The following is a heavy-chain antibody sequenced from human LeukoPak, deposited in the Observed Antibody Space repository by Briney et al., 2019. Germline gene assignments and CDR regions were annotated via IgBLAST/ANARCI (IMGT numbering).Heavy chain of an antibody. J-gene: IGHJ6*02. Sequence: SQTLSLTCAVSGGSISSGGYSWSWIRQPPGKGLEWIGYIYHSGSTYYNPSLKSRVTISVDRSKNQFSLKLSSVTAADTAVYYCARDVVVVPAAIHYGMDVWGQGTMVTVSS. CDR2: IYHSGST. V-gene: IGHV4-30-2*01. CDR3: ARDVVVVPAAIHYGMDV. CDR1: GGSISSGGYS. D-gene: IGHD2-2*01.